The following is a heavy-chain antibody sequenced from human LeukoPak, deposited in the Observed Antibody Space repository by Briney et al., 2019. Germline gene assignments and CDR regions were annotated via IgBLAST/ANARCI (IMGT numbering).Heavy chain of an antibody. V-gene: IGHV3-30*03. Sequence: GGSLRLSCAASGFAFRSCAMHWVRQAPGKGLEWLAAISYDGGIKNYADSVKGRFTISRDNAKNSLYLQMNSLRAEDTAVYYCARDSDYGEVYWGQGTLVTVSS. J-gene: IGHJ4*02. CDR2: ISYDGGIK. CDR1: GFAFRSCA. CDR3: ARDSDYGEVY. D-gene: IGHD4-17*01.